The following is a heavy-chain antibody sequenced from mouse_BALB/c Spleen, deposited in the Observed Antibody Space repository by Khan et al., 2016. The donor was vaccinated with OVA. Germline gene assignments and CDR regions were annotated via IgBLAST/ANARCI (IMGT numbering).Heavy chain of an antibody. J-gene: IGHJ2*01. CDR2: IWAGGST. D-gene: IGHD1-3*01. CDR1: GFSLTSYC. CDR3: ARLEDI. Sequence: QVQLKQSGPGLVAPSQSLSITCTVSGFSLTSYCVHWVRQPPGKGLEWLGVIWAGGSTNYNSALLSKLSISKDNSKSQVFFHMNSLQTDDTAMYYCARLEDIWGQGTTLTVSS. V-gene: IGHV2-9*02.